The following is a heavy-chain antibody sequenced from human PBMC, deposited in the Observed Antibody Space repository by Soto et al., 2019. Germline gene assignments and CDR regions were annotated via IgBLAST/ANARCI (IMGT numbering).Heavy chain of an antibody. V-gene: IGHV3-23*01. CDR2: ITGGGDGT. D-gene: IGHD3-9*01. CDR1: GFAFSSYA. Sequence: GSLRLSCEASGFAFSSYAFNWVRQAPGKGLQWVSGITGGGDGTYYADSVKGRFTISRDNSKHTLYLQMTSLRAEDTAIYYCAKSTYYDLLTGYDAFDMWGQGTMVTVS. J-gene: IGHJ3*02. CDR3: AKSTYYDLLTGYDAFDM.